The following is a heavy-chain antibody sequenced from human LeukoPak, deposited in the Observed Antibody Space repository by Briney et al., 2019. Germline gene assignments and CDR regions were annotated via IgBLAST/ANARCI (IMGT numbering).Heavy chain of an antibody. CDR1: GFTFSNYA. CDR3: AKGACSSTSCYYGL. V-gene: IGHV3-23*01. J-gene: IGHJ4*02. D-gene: IGHD2-2*01. CDR2: ISGSGGST. Sequence: GGSLRLSCAASGFTFSNYAMSWVRQAPGKGLELVSAISGSGGSTYYADSVKGRFTISRDNSKNTLYLQMNSLRAEDTAVYYCAKGACSSTSCYYGLWGQGTLVTVSS.